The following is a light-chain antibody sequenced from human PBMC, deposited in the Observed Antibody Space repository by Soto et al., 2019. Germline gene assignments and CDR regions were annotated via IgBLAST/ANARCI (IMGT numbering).Light chain of an antibody. V-gene: IGKV3-20*01. CDR1: QSVSSTF. CDR3: QQYGSSPQT. Sequence: EIVLTQSPGTLSLSPGERATLSCRASQSVSSTFLAWFQQKPGQAPRILIYGASSRATGIPDRFSGSGSGTDFTLTISRLEPEDSAVYYCQQYGSSPQTFGQGTKVEIK. J-gene: IGKJ1*01. CDR2: GAS.